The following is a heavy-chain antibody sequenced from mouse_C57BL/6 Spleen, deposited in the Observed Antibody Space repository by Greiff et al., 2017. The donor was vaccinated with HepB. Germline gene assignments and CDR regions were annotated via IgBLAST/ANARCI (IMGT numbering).Heavy chain of an antibody. CDR3: ARRDSNYDYFDY. J-gene: IGHJ2*01. CDR2: INPGSGGT. V-gene: IGHV1-54*01. Sequence: QVQLQQSGAELVRPGPSVKVSCKASGYAFTNYLIEWVKQRPGQGLEWIGVINPGSGGTNYNEKFKGKATLTADKSSSTAYMQLSSLTSEDSAVYFCARRDSNYDYFDYWGQGTTLTVSS. CDR1: GYAFTNYL. D-gene: IGHD2-5*01.